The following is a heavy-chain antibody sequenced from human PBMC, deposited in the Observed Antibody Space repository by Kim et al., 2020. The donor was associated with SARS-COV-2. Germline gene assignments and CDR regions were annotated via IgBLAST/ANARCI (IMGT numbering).Heavy chain of an antibody. V-gene: IGHV4-39*07. CDR2: IYYSGST. J-gene: IGHJ3*02. CDR1: GGSISSSSYY. Sequence: SETLSLTCTVSGGSISSSSYYWGWIRQPPGKGLEWIGSIYYSGSTYYNPSLKSRVTISVDTSKNQFSLKLSSVTAADTAVYYCARVRQPKARTTSRVLGAFDIWGQGTMVTVSS. D-gene: IGHD1-7*01. CDR3: ARVRQPKARTTSRVLGAFDI.